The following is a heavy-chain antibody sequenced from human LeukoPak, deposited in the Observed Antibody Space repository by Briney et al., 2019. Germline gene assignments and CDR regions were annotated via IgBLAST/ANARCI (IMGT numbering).Heavy chain of an antibody. V-gene: IGHV3-30*02. J-gene: IGHJ4*02. CDR2: IRFDGTTQ. CDR1: GFSSNKYG. Sequence: GGSLRLSCVASGFSSNKYGMHWVRQAPGKGLEWVAFIRFDGTTQYYPDSVRGRFTVSRDNSQNTVYLRMNSLRPEDTAVYYCAKDTGRSFDYWGQGALVTVSS. D-gene: IGHD1-26*01. CDR3: AKDTGRSFDY.